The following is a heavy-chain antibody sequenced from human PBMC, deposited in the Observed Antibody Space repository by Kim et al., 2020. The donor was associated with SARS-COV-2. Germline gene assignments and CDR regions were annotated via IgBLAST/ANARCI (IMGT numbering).Heavy chain of an antibody. J-gene: IGHJ5*02. D-gene: IGHD3-10*01. CDR2: ISSSSSYI. V-gene: IGHV3-21*01. CDR1: GFTFSSYS. CDR3: ARERRGLLWFGEASWFDP. Sequence: GGSLRLSCAASGFTFSSYSMNWVRQAPGKGLEWVSSISSSSSYIYYADSVKGRFTISRDNAKNSLYLQMNSLRAEDTAVYYCARERRGLLWFGEASWFDPWGQGTLVTVSS.